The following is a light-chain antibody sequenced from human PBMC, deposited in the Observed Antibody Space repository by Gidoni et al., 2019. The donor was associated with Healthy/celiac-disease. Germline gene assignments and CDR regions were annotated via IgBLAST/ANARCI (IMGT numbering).Light chain of an antibody. CDR2: EVS. CDR3: SSYAGSNNVV. V-gene: IGLV2-8*01. Sequence: SALTQPPSPSASPGQSVTLPCTGTSSDVGGYNYVTWYQPHPGKAPQLMIYEVSKPPAGVPARFSVSKSGNTASLTVPGLPAEDEADYYCSSYAGSNNVVFGGGTKLTVL. J-gene: IGLJ2*01. CDR1: SSDVGGYNY.